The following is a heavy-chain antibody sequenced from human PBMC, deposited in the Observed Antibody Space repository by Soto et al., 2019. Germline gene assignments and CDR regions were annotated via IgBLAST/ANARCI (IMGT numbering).Heavy chain of an antibody. Sequence: QVQLQEPGPGLMKPSGTLSRTCAVSGGSISSSNWCSWVRQPPGKGLEWIGEIYHSGSTNYNPSLKSRVTISVDKSKNQFSLKLSSVTAADTAVYYCAREPLTRSPNNYYYGMDVWGQGTTVTVSS. CDR1: GGSISSSNW. D-gene: IGHD1-26*01. V-gene: IGHV4-4*02. CDR3: AREPLTRSPNNYYYGMDV. CDR2: IYHSGST. J-gene: IGHJ6*02.